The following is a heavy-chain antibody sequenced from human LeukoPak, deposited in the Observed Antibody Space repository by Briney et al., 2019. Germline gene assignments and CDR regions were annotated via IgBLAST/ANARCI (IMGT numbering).Heavy chain of an antibody. J-gene: IGHJ4*02. D-gene: IGHD4-17*01. V-gene: IGHV3-30*04. CDR2: ISYDGSNK. CDR1: GFTFSNYA. CDR3: ARLGARQMLEY. Sequence: SGGSLRLSCAASGFTFSNYAMHWVRQAPGKGLEWVAIISYDGSNKYYADSVKGRFTISRDNSKNTLYLQMNSLRAEDTAVYYCARLGARQMLEYWGQGTLVTVSS.